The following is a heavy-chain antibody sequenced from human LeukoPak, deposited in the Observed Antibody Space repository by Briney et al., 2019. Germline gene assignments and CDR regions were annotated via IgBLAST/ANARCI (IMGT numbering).Heavy chain of an antibody. D-gene: IGHD2-15*01. CDR3: ARRPTHHSPFDP. J-gene: IGHJ5*02. CDR2: IYYSRST. Sequence: AETLSLTCSVSGVPMRSHYWSYMPRPPEEGVVGIGYIYYSRSTTYTPSLKSRVNISVDTSKNQFSLKLSSVTAADMAVYYCARRPTHHSPFDPWGQGTLVTVSS. V-gene: IGHV4-59*08. CDR1: GVPMRSHY.